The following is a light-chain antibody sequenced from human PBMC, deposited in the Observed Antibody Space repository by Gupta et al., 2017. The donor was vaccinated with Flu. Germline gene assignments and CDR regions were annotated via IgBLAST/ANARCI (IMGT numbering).Light chain of an antibody. CDR1: QSVSSSY. CDR2: GAS. CDR3: QQDGSSPLT. Sequence: GTLSLSPGERATLSCRASQSVSSSYLAWYQQKAGQAPRVLIYGASSRATGIPDRFSGSGSGTDFTLTISRLEPEDFAVYYCQQDGSSPLTFGGGTKVEIK. V-gene: IGKV3-20*01. J-gene: IGKJ4*01.